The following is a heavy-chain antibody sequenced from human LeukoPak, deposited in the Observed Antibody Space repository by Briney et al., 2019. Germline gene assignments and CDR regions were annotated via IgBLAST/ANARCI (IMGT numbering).Heavy chain of an antibody. J-gene: IGHJ4*02. D-gene: IGHD4-17*01. V-gene: IGHV4-59*01. CDR2: ISYSGST. CDR1: SDSISNYY. Sequence: SETLSLTCTVSSDSISNYYWSWIRQPPGKGPEWIGYISYSGSTKYNPSLKSRVTISLDTSKNQFSLKLSTVTTADTAIYYCARSVIYGDPGPLGYWGQGARVTVSS. CDR3: ARSVIYGDPGPLGY.